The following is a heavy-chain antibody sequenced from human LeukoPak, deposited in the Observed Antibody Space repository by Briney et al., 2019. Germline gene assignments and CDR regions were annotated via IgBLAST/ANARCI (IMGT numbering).Heavy chain of an antibody. D-gene: IGHD3-22*01. CDR1: GGSISSYY. V-gene: IGHV4-59*01. J-gene: IGHJ5*02. CDR2: IYYSGST. Sequence: SETLSLTCTVSGGSISSYYWSWIRQPPGKGLEWIGYIYYSGSTNYNPSLKSRVTISVDTSKNQFSLKLSSVTAADTAVYYCARVKYYDSSGYYYFWFDPWGQGTLVTVSS. CDR3: ARVKYYDSSGYYYFWFDP.